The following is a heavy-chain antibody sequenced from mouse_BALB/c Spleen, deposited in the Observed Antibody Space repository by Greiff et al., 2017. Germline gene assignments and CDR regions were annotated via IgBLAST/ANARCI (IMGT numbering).Heavy chain of an antibody. CDR1: GYTFTDYN. CDR3: ARSADYGYLFAY. Sequence: EVKLVESGPELVKPGASVKIPCKASGYTFTDYNMDWVKQSHGKSLEWIGDINPNNGGTIYNQKFKGKATLTVDKSSSTAYMELRSLTSEDTAVYYCARSADYGYLFAYWGQGTLVTVSA. D-gene: IGHD2-2*01. V-gene: IGHV1-18*01. CDR2: INPNNGGT. J-gene: IGHJ3*01.